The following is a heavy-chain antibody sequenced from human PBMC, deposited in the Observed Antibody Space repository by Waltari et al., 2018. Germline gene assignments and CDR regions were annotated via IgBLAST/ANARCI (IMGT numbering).Heavy chain of an antibody. D-gene: IGHD3-22*01. V-gene: IGHV1-18*04. J-gene: IGHJ4*02. CDR3: ARTYYYDSRDFDY. CDR2: TNAYNGLT. Sequence: QVQLVQSGGEVKTPGASVKVSRKASGYTFANYGISWVRQAPGQGLEWLGWTNAYNGLTKYAQTVQDRATMTTDASASTAYMELRSLRSDDTAMYYCARTYYYDSRDFDYWGQGSLVTVSS. CDR1: GYTFANYG.